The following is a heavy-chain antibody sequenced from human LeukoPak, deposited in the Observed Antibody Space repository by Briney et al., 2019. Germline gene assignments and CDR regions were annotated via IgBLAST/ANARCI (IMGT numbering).Heavy chain of an antibody. V-gene: IGHV4-39*01. CDR2: INHSGST. CDR1: GGSISSGGYY. CDR3: ARQGLRRLGWLQLILPFDY. D-gene: IGHD5-24*01. J-gene: IGHJ4*02. Sequence: SETLSLTCTVSGGSISSGGYYWSWIRQPPGKGLEWIGEINHSGSTNYNPSLKSRVTISVDTSKNQFSLKLSSVTAADTAVYYCARQGLRRLGWLQLILPFDYWGQGTLVTVSS.